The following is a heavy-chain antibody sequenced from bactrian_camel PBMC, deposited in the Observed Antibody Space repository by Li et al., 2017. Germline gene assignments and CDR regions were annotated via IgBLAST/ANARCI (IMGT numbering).Heavy chain of an antibody. J-gene: IGHJ4*01. V-gene: IGHV3S54*01. CDR1: GYIVRDPC. D-gene: IGHD2*01. CDR2: KYTALGIS. Sequence: HVQLVESGGGSVQAGGSLRLSCVVSGYIVRDPCMGWFRQAPGKERETVAAKYTALGISYYADSVKGRFSISQDNAKNTVYLQMTGLKPEDTAMYYCAANFGPYCSGPYLARRANFLGQGTQVTVS.